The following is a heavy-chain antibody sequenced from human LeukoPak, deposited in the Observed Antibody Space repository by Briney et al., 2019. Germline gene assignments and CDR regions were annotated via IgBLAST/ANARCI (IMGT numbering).Heavy chain of an antibody. CDR2: VNHSGSP. Sequence: PSETLSLTCAVYGGSFSGYYWSWLRQPPGKGLEWIGEVNHSGSPNYNPSLKSRVTISVDTSKNQFSLKLSSVTAPDPAVYYCARGPWAPRFAYWPQGTLLTVSS. D-gene: IGHD3-16*01. CDR1: GGSFSGYY. V-gene: IGHV4-34*01. CDR3: ARGPWAPRFAY. J-gene: IGHJ4*02.